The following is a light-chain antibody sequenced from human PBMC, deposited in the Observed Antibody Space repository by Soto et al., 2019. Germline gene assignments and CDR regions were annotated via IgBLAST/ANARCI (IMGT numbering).Light chain of an antibody. J-gene: IGKJ1*01. CDR1: HIVSRSY. CDR3: QQYGSSPRT. CDR2: GAS. V-gene: IGKV3-20*01. Sequence: IVLTQSPVTLSFAPVEIATLSCISIHIVSRSYLAWYQQKPGQSPMLLIYGASSRATGIPDRFSGSGSGTDFTLTISRLEPEDFAVYYCQQYGSSPRTFGQGTKVDIK.